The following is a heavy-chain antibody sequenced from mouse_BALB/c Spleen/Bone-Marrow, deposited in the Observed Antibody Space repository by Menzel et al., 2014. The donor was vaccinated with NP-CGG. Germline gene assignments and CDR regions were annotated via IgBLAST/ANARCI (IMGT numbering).Heavy chain of an antibody. J-gene: IGHJ3*01. V-gene: IGHV2-9*02. CDR1: GFSLTSYG. CDR2: IWAGGST. CDR3: ARSTVITEGFAY. Sequence: QVQLQQPGPGLVAPSQSLSITCTVSGFSLTSYGVHWVRQPPGKGLGWLGVIWAGGSTNYNSALMSRLSISKDNSKSQVFLKMNSLQADDAAMYYCARSTVITEGFAYWGQGTLVTVSA. D-gene: IGHD2-4*01.